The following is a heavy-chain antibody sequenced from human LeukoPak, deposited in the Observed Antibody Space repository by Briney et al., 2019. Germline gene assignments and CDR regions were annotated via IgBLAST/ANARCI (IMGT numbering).Heavy chain of an antibody. V-gene: IGHV4-39*01. CDR2: IHYGGST. CDR3: ARRGMAAAGTFDP. CDR1: GDSISSTTYY. J-gene: IGHJ5*02. Sequence: ASETLSLTCTVSGDSISSTTYYWAWIRQPPGKGLEWIGRIHYGGSTYCNPSLKSRVAISVDTSKNQFSLQLSSVTAADTAVYYCARRGMAAAGTFDPWGQGILVTVSS. D-gene: IGHD6-13*01.